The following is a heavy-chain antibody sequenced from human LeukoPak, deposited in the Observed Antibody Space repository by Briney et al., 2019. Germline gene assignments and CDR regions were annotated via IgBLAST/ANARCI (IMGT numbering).Heavy chain of an antibody. D-gene: IGHD4-17*01. CDR3: ARLTYGDYNFDY. J-gene: IGHJ4*02. V-gene: IGHV4-39*07. CDR2: IYYSGST. Sequence: SETLSLTCTVSGGSISSSSYYWGWIRQPPGKGLEWIGSIYYSGSTYYNPSLKSRVTISVDTSKNQFSLELSSVTAADTAVYYCARLTYGDYNFDYWGQGTLVTVSS. CDR1: GGSISSSSYY.